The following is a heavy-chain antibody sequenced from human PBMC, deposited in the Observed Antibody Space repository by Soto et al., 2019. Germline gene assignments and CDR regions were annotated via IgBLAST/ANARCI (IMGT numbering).Heavy chain of an antibody. CDR2: SGGSSGST. V-gene: IGHV3-23*01. CDR1: GFPFRSYA. D-gene: IGHD2-2*01. CDR3: AKDRSSTICYAFDY. Sequence: EVQLFESGGGLLQPGGSLRLSCAASGFPFRSYAMRWVLQAPGQGLAWVSASGGSSGSTDYADSVKGRFTISRDNSKNTLFLQMNSLRAEDTAVYYCAKDRSSTICYAFDYWGQGTLVNGSS. J-gene: IGHJ4*02.